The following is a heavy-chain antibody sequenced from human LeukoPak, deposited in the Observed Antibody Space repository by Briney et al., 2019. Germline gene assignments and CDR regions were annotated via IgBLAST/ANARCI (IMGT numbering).Heavy chain of an antibody. V-gene: IGHV3-23*01. CDR1: GFTFSSYG. CDR3: AKDAAHYYDSSGYYGAFDI. J-gene: IGHJ3*02. D-gene: IGHD3-22*01. Sequence: GGSLRLSCAASGFTFSSYGMSWVRQAPGKGLEWVSAISGSGGSTYYADSVKGRFTISRDNSKNTLYLQMNSLRAEDTAVYYCAKDAAHYYDSSGYYGAFDIWGQGTMVTVSS. CDR2: ISGSGGST.